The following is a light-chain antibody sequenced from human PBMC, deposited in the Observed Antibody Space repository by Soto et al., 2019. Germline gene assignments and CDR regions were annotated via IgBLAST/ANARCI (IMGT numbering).Light chain of an antibody. Sequence: EIVMTQSPATLSMSPGERATLSCRASQSVGSNLAWYQQKHGQAPRLLIYGASTRATGIPARFSGSGSGTEFTLTISSLQSEDFAIYFCQQYNNWPPDRTFGQGTKVEIK. CDR2: GAS. V-gene: IGKV3-15*01. J-gene: IGKJ1*01. CDR1: QSVGSN. CDR3: QQYNNWPPDRT.